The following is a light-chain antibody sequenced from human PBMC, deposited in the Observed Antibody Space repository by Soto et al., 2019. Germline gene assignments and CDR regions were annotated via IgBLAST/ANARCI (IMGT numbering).Light chain of an antibody. Sequence: QSVLTQPPSASVTPGQRVTISCSGSSSNIGSNYVYWYQQLPGTAPKLRIYRNNQRPSGVPDRFSGSKSGTSASLAISGLRSEDEADYYCAAWDDSLSGLWVFGGGTKVTVL. J-gene: IGLJ3*02. CDR2: RNN. V-gene: IGLV1-47*01. CDR3: AAWDDSLSGLWV. CDR1: SSNIGSNY.